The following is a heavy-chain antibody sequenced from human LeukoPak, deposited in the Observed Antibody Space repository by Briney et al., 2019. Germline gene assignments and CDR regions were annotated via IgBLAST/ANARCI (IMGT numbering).Heavy chain of an antibody. CDR3: ARSLAFDY. CDR2: ISRSDGTI. J-gene: IGHJ4*02. Sequence: GGSLRLSCAASGFTFSSYEMNWVRQAPGKGLEWVSYISRSDGTIYYADSVKGRFTISRDNAKNSLFLQMNSLRAEDTAVYYRARSLAFDYWGQGTRVTVSS. CDR1: GFTFSSYE. V-gene: IGHV3-48*03.